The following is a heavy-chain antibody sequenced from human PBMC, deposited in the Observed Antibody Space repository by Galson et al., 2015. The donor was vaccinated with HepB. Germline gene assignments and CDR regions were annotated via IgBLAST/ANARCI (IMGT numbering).Heavy chain of an antibody. V-gene: IGHV3-73*01. CDR3: SRLGDFSGYSSR. J-gene: IGHJ4*02. Sequence: SLRLSCAASGFTFSGSAIHWVRQAPGKGPEWVGRIRSKAANYATAYVESLKGRFTISRDDSKNTAYLHTNSLKTEDTAVYYCSRLGDFSGYSSRWGQGTLVTVSS. CDR1: GFTFSGSA. CDR2: IRSKAANYAT. D-gene: IGHD6-19*01.